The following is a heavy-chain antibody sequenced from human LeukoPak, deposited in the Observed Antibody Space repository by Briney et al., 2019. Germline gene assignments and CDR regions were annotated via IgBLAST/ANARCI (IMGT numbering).Heavy chain of an antibody. J-gene: IGHJ4*02. V-gene: IGHV1-2*02. CDR1: GYTFTGYY. D-gene: IGHD6-19*01. Sequence: ASVKVSCKASGYTFTGYYTHWVRQAPGQGLEWMGWINSNSGGTNYAQKFQGRVTMTRDTSISTAYMELSRLRSDDTAVYYCARDSPGGSSGWSEQDYWGQGTLVTVSS. CDR2: INSNSGGT. CDR3: ARDSPGGSSGWSEQDY.